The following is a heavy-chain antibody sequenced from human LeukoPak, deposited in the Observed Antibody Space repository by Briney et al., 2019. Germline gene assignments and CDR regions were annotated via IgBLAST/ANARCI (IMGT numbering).Heavy chain of an antibody. CDR1: GGTFSSYA. D-gene: IGHD3-22*01. V-gene: IGHV1-69*13. CDR3: ARVPTYYYDSSGYGTWYNWFDP. Sequence: ASVKVSCKASGGTFSSYAISWVRQAPGQGLEWMGGNIPIFGTANYAQKFQGRVTITADESTSTAYTELSSLRSEDTAVYYCARVPTYYYDSSGYGTWYNWFDPWGQGTLVTVSS. J-gene: IGHJ5*02. CDR2: NIPIFGTA.